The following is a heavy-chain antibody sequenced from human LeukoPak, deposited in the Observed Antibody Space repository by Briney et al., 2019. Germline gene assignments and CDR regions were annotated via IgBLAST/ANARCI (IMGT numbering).Heavy chain of an antibody. V-gene: IGHV3-23*01. D-gene: IGHD2-15*01. CDR2: ISGSVART. CDR3: VKDGSVVVASTDAFDI. Sequence: GSPRLSCAASGFVFSSYAMSWVRQAPGKGLEWVSGISGSVARTHYADSVKGRFTISRDNSKNTLHLQMNSLRAEDTAIYYCVKDGSVVVASTDAFDIWGQGTMVTVSS. CDR1: GFVFSSYA. J-gene: IGHJ3*02.